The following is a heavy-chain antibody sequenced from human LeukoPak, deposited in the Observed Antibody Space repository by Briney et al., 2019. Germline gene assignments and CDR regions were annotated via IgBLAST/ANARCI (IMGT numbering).Heavy chain of an antibody. D-gene: IGHD6-13*01. CDR1: GYTFTSYA. J-gene: IGHJ4*02. CDR3: ARGGSSSSYGDY. CDR2: INAGNGNT. V-gene: IGHV1-3*01. Sequence: ASVKVSCKASGYTFTSYAMHWVRQAPGQRLEWMGWINAGNGNTKYSQKFQGRVTITRDTSASTAYMELSSLRSEDTAVYYCARGGSSSSYGDYWGQGTLVTVSS.